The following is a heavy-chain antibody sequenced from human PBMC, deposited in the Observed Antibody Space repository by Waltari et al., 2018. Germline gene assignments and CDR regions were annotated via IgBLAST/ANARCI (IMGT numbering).Heavy chain of an antibody. CDR3: VRDKAGWERWFDP. D-gene: IGHD1-26*01. V-gene: IGHV3-48*03. J-gene: IGHJ5*02. CDR1: VFTFSDNQ. CDR2: ISSSGGAM. Sequence: EVQLVESGGGLVQPVGSLRLSCAAPVFTFSDNQMNWVRQAPGKGLEWLSYISSSGGAMFYADSVKGRFTISRDNAKNSLYLQLNSLRAEDTAIYYCVRDKAGWERWFDPWGQGTLVTVSS.